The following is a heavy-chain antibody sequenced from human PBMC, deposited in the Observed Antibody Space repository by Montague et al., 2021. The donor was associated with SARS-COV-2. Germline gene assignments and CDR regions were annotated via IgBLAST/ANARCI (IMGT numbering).Heavy chain of an antibody. CDR3: ARLFLPSRELDV. CDR2: VYYTGRA. J-gene: IGHJ3*01. CDR1: GGPILGFY. Sequence: SETLSLTCTVSGGPILGFYWNWIRQTPGKGLEWIGYVYYTGRADYNPSLESRITISVDSSKRQFPLSLRSVTAADTAVYYCARLFLPSRELDVWGQGTMVTVSS. D-gene: IGHD2/OR15-2a*01. V-gene: IGHV4-59*12.